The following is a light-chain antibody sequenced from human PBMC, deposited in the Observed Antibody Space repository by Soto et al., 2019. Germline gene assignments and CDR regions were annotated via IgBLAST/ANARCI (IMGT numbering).Light chain of an antibody. V-gene: IGKV4-1*01. CDR2: WAS. J-gene: IGKJ4*01. CDR3: QQYFSVPLT. CDR1: QSILYRTNNKNY. Sequence: DVVITQSPESLAVSLGDGATIPGQSRQSILYRTNNKNYLVWYQQKAGQPPKMXIYWASTRESGVPDRFSGSLYGTDFTLTISSLQAEDVAVYYCQQYFSVPLTFGGGTKVDIK.